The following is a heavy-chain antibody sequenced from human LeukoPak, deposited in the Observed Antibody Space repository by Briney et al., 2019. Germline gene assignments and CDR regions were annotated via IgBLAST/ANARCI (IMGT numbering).Heavy chain of an antibody. V-gene: IGHV3-33*01. CDR2: IWYDGSNK. CDR3: ARDCSGGSCYYFDY. CDR1: GFTLNYYG. J-gene: IGHJ4*02. Sequence: GGSLRLSCAASGFTLNYYGMHWVRQAPGKGLEWVAVIWYDGSNKYYADSVKGRFTISRDNSKNTLYLQMNSLRAEDTAVYYCARDCSGGSCYYFDYWGQGTLVTVSS. D-gene: IGHD2-15*01.